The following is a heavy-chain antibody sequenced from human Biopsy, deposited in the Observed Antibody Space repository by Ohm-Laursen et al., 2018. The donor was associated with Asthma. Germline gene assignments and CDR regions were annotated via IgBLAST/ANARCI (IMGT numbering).Heavy chain of an antibody. CDR1: PGSINDYY. CDR3: ARATSTWSQSGPHFFDH. D-gene: IGHD6-13*01. Sequence: GTLSLTCTVSPGSINDYYWNWIRQLPGKGLEWIGYVHSSGSTRFNPSLKSRVTVSVDTSVDQVSLKLSSVSAADTAIYYRARATSTWSQSGPHFFDHWGPGTLVTVSS. J-gene: IGHJ5*02. V-gene: IGHV4-59*01. CDR2: VHSSGST.